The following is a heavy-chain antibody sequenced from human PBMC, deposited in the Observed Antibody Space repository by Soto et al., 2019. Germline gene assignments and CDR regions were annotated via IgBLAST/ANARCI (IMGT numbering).Heavy chain of an antibody. CDR2: IHNSGTA. J-gene: IGHJ6*03. D-gene: IGHD2-21*02. V-gene: IGHV4-39*01. Sequence: QLRLQESGPRLVKPSATLSLTCVVSGCSISSGDYSWGWIRQPPGKVPEWLASIHNSGTATYNPSLHRRLAMTTDTSTNELTTKPTSETAADTYVYYCVRLPPTVTPAKNCYFHLNIWGKGHTLAVSS. CDR3: VRLPPTVTPAKNCYFHLNI. CDR1: GCSISSGDYS.